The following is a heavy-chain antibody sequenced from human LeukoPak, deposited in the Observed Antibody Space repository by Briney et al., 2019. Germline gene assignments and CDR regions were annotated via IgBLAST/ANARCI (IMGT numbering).Heavy chain of an antibody. CDR3: ARDLNDYGDYAFGY. V-gene: IGHV1-69*05. Sequence: SVKVSCKASGRTFSSYAISWVRQAPGQGLEWMGGIIPIFGTANYAQKFQGRVTITTDESTSTAYMELSSLRSEDTAVYYCARDLNDYGDYAFGYWGQGTLVSVSS. J-gene: IGHJ4*02. CDR1: GRTFSSYA. CDR2: IIPIFGTA. D-gene: IGHD4-17*01.